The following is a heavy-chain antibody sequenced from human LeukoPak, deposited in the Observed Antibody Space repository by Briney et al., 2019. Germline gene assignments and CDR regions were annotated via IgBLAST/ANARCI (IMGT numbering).Heavy chain of an antibody. CDR1: GYTLTYYY. V-gene: IGHV1-2*02. D-gene: IGHD2-8*01. CDR2: IVPHSGAT. CDR3: STEDKYCNNDNCDVH. J-gene: IGHJ4*02. Sequence: ASVKVSCKSSGYTLTYYYMHWVRQAPGQGPEWMGYIVPHSGATNYEQKFQGRVTMTRDTSVSTFYMELASLRSDDTAVYYCSTEDKYCNNDNCDVHWGEGTLVTVSS.